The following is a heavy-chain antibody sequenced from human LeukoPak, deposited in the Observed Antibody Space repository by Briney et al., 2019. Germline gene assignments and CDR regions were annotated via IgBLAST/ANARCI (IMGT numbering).Heavy chain of an antibody. J-gene: IGHJ4*02. CDR1: GFTFGDYA. V-gene: IGHV3-49*03. CDR3: TRDYGSYYYDSSGYYFTDY. CDR2: IRSKAYGGTT. Sequence: PGGSLRLSCTASGFTFGDYAMSSFRQAPGKGLEWVGFIRSKAYGGTTEYAASVKGRFTISRDDSKSIAYLQMNSLKTEDTAVYYCTRDYGSYYYDSSGYYFTDYWGRGTLVTVSS. D-gene: IGHD3-22*01.